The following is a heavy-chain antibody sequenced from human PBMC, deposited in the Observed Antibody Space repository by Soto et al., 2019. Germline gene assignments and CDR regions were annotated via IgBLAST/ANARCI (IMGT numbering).Heavy chain of an antibody. CDR3: ARDKTAAVHYFEY. V-gene: IGHV3-33*01. Sequence: QVQLVESGGGVVQPGRSLRLSCAASGFTFSTFGMHWVRQAPGKGLEWGAVIWYDGSYKYYAESVKGRFTISRDNSKNTLYLQMNSLRAEDTAVYYCARDKTAAVHYFEYWGQGTLLTVSS. D-gene: IGHD6-13*01. J-gene: IGHJ4*02. CDR2: IWYDGSYK. CDR1: GFTFSTFG.